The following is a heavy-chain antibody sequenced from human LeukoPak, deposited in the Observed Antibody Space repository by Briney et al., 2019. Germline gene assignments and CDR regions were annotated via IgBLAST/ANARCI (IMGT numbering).Heavy chain of an antibody. CDR3: ARCVITMIAVVPFCDY. CDR1: GFTFSSYW. CDR2: IKQDGSEK. Sequence: GGSLRLSCAASGFTFSSYWMSWVRQAPGKGLEWVANIKQDGSEKYYVDSVKGRFTISRDNAKNSLYLQMNSLRAEDTAVYYCARCVITMIAVVPFCDYWGQGTLVTVSS. J-gene: IGHJ4*02. V-gene: IGHV3-7*01. D-gene: IGHD3-22*01.